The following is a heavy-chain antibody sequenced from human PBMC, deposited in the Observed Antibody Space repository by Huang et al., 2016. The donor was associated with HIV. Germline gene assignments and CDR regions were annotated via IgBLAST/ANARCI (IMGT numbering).Heavy chain of an antibody. Sequence: VQLEESGGTLVQPGESLRLSCSVSGFTINNYGIQWVRQAPREGLEWMAYSSENGKTSHYADSVRGRFITSRDSVKNTIHLQMTNVTVKDSAVYFCARDGGYNFWTTYATYYLDFWGQGTPVTVSS. V-gene: IGHV3-48*01. CDR1: GFTINNYG. CDR3: ARDGGYNFWTTYATYYLDF. J-gene: IGHJ4*02. D-gene: IGHD3-3*01. CDR2: SSENGKTS.